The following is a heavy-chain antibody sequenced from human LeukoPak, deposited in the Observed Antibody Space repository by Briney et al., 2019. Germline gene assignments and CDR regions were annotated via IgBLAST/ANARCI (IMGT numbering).Heavy chain of an antibody. CDR1: GFAFSSYA. CDR3: ASGWSGFGVGY. CDR2: ISGSAIST. Sequence: PGGSLRLSCAASGFAFSSYAMSWVRQAPGKGLEWVSTISGSAISTYYADSVKGRFTISRDNSQNTLYLQMNSLRAEDTAVYYCASGWSGFGVGYWGQGTLVTVSS. J-gene: IGHJ4*02. D-gene: IGHD6-19*01. V-gene: IGHV3-23*01.